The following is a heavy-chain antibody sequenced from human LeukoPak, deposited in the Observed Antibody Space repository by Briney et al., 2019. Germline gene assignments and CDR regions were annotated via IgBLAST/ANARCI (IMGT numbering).Heavy chain of an antibody. CDR2: ISYDGSNK. CDR3: VKSDYGGNGDY. J-gene: IGHJ4*02. Sequence: GRSLRLSCAASGFTFSSYGMHWVRQAPGKGLEWVAVISYDGSNKYYADSVKGRFTISRDNSKNTLYLQMNSLRAEDTAVYYCVKSDYGGNGDYWGQGTLVTVSS. CDR1: GFTFSSYG. D-gene: IGHD4-23*01. V-gene: IGHV3-30*18.